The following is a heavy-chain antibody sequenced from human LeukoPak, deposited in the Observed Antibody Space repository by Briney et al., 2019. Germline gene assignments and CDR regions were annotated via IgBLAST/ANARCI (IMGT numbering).Heavy chain of an antibody. V-gene: IGHV3-23*01. Sequence: GGSLRLSCAASGFTFSSYAMSWVRQAPGKGLEWVSAISGSGGGTYYADSVKGRFTISRDNSKNTLYLQMNSLRAEDTAVYYCAKADSSGYYYGFFDYWGQGTLVTVSS. J-gene: IGHJ4*02. CDR1: GFTFSSYA. D-gene: IGHD3-22*01. CDR3: AKADSSGYYYGFFDY. CDR2: ISGSGGGT.